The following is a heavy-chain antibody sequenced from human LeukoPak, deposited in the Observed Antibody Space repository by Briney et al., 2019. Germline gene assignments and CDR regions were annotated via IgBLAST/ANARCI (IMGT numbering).Heavy chain of an antibody. CDR1: GGSISSGSYY. V-gene: IGHV4-61*02. CDR3: ARVGNDFWSGYGYYYYYMDV. J-gene: IGHJ6*03. Sequence: SETLSLTCTVSGGSISSGSYYWSWIRQPAGKGLEWIGRIYTSGSTNYNPSLKSRVTISVDTSKNQFSLKLSSVTAADAAVYYCARVGNDFWSGYGYYYYYMDVWGKGTTVTVSS. D-gene: IGHD3-3*01. CDR2: IYTSGST.